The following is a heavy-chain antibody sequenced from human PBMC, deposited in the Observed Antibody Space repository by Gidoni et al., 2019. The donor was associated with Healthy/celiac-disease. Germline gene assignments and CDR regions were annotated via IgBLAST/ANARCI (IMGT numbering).Heavy chain of an antibody. J-gene: IGHJ6*02. Sequence: QVQLVESGGGVVQPGRSLRLSCAASGFTFSSYAIPWVRQAPGKGLEWVAVISYDGSNKYYADSVKGRFTISRDNSKNTLYLQMNSLRAEDTAVYYCARGRDNLLSGPYYYYGMDVWGQGTTVTVSS. D-gene: IGHD3-10*01. CDR3: ARGRDNLLSGPYYYYGMDV. CDR1: GFTFSSYA. CDR2: ISYDGSNK. V-gene: IGHV3-30-3*01.